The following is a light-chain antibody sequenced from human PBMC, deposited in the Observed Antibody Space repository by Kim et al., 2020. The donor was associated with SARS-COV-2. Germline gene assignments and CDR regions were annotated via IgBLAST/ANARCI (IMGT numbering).Light chain of an antibody. Sequence: GQSVTISCSGSSSNIGTGYAVHWYQQVPGRGPNLLVYDTHSRPAVVPDLFSASRSGTAASLVIAGLHADDEADYYGQSYESSLGMIFGGGTKVTVL. CDR1: SSNIGTGYA. CDR3: QSYESSLGMI. CDR2: DTH. V-gene: IGLV1-40*01. J-gene: IGLJ2*01.